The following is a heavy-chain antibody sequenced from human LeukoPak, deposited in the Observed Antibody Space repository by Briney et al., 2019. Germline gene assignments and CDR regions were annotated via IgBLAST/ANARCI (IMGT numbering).Heavy chain of an antibody. Sequence: ASVKVSCKVSGYTLTELSMHWVRQAPGKGLEWMGGFGPEDGETIYAQKFQGRVTMTGDTSTDTAYMELSSLRSEDTAVYYCATELRRGGAFDIWGQGTMVTVSS. CDR2: FGPEDGET. D-gene: IGHD3-16*01. CDR3: ATELRRGGAFDI. CDR1: GYTLTELS. V-gene: IGHV1-24*01. J-gene: IGHJ3*02.